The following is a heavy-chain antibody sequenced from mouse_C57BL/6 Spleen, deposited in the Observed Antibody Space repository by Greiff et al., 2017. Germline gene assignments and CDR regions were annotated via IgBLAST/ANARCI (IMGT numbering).Heavy chain of an antibody. CDR3: ARSGDYPAWFAY. D-gene: IGHD5-5*01. J-gene: IGHJ3*01. CDR2: IDPSDSYT. Sequence: QVQLKQPGAELVKPGASVKLSCKASGYTFTSCWMQWVKQRPGQGLEWIGEIDPSDSYTNYNQKFKGKATLTVDTSSSTAYMQLSSLTSEDSAVYYCARSGDYPAWFAYWGQGTLVTVSA. CDR1: GYTFTSCW. V-gene: IGHV1-50*01.